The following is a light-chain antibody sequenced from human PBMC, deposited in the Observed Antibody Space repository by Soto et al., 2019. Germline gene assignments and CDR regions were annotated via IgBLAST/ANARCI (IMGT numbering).Light chain of an antibody. CDR2: VTY. CDR3: QQYGSSPKRT. Sequence: EIVLTQSPGTLSLSPGEIATLSCRASQSLSSNYLAWYQKRPGQAPRLIIYVTYRRATGIPDTFSGSGSGTDLTLTISRLEPEDSAVYYCQQYGSSPKRTFGQGTKVDI. CDR1: QSLSSNY. J-gene: IGKJ1*01. V-gene: IGKV3-20*01.